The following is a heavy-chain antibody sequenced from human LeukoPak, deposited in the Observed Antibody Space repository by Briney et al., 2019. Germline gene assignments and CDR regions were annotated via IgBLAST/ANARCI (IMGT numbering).Heavy chain of an antibody. D-gene: IGHD3-22*01. CDR3: AKDRGVYYYDSSGYHY. V-gene: IGHV3-48*01. Sequence: GGSLRLSCAASGFTFSSYSMNWVRQAQGKGLEWVSFISSSSGTIYYADSVKGRFTISRDNSKNTLYLQMNSLRAEDTAVYYCAKDRGVYYYDSSGYHYWGQGTLVTVSS. J-gene: IGHJ4*02. CDR1: GFTFSSYS. CDR2: ISSSSGTI.